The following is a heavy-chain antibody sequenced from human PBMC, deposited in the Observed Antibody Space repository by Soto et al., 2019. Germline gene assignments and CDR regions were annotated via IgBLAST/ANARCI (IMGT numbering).Heavy chain of an antibody. V-gene: IGHV4-30-4*01. Sequence: SETLSLTCTVSGGSISSGDYYWSWIRQPPGKGLEWIGYIYYSGSTYYNPSLKSRVTISVDTSKNQFSLKLSSVTAADTAVYYCARDLYVYHILTGYGSYYGMDVWGQGTTVTVS. CDR2: IYYSGST. CDR1: GGSISSGDYY. J-gene: IGHJ6*02. CDR3: ARDLYVYHILTGYGSYYGMDV. D-gene: IGHD3-9*01.